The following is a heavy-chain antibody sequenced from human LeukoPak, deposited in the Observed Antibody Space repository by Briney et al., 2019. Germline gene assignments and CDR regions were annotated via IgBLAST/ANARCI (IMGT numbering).Heavy chain of an antibody. J-gene: IGHJ4*02. CDR1: GYTFTSYG. V-gene: IGHV1-18*01. D-gene: IGHD2-15*01. CDR2: ISAYNGNT. Sequence: ASVKVSCKASGYTFTSYGISWVRQAPGQGLEWMGWISAYNGNTNYAQKLQGRVTMTTDTSTSTAYMELRSLRSDDTAVYYCASVGACSGGSCYDFDYWAREPWSPSPQ. CDR3: ASVGACSGGSCYDFDY.